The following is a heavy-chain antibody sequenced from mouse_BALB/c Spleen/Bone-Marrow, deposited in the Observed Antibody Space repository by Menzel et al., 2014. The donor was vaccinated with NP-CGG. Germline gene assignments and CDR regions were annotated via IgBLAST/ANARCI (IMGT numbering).Heavy chain of an antibody. CDR2: IYPGNVNT. D-gene: IGHD2-4*01. Sequence: VQLQQSGPELVKPGASVRISCKASGYTFXSYYIHWVKQRPGQGLEWIGWIYPGNVNTKYNEKFKGKATLTADKSSSTAYMQLSSLTSEDSAVYFCARNDYDYFDYWGQGTTLTVSS. J-gene: IGHJ2*01. CDR1: GYTFXSYY. V-gene: IGHV1S56*01. CDR3: ARNDYDYFDY.